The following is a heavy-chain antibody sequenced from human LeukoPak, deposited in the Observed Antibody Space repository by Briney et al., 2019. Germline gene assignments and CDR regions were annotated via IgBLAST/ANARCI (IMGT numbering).Heavy chain of an antibody. CDR3: ARRRGWPNYFDY. CDR2: MNPNSGNT. J-gene: IGHJ4*02. CDR1: GYTFTNYD. D-gene: IGHD6-19*01. Sequence: ASXXXXXKASGYTFTNYDINWVRQATGQGLEWMGWMNPNSGNTGYAQKFQGRVTMTRNTSITTAYMELSSLRSEDTAVYYCARRRGWPNYFDYWGQGTLVTVSS. V-gene: IGHV1-8*01.